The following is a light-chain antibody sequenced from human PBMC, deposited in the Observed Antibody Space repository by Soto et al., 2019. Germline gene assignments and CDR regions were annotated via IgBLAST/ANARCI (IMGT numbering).Light chain of an antibody. CDR1: QSINNW. CDR3: QQYNSHYT. J-gene: IGKJ2*01. CDR2: DAF. V-gene: IGKV1-5*01. Sequence: DIQMTQSPSTLSASVGDRVTVTCRASQSINNWLAWYQQKPGKAPKLLIYDAFTLESGVPSRFSGSGSGTEFTLTISSLQPDDVATYYCQQYNSHYTFGQGTKLEI.